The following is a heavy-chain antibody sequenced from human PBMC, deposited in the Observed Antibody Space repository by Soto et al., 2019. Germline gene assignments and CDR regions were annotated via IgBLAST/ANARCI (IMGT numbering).Heavy chain of an antibody. V-gene: IGHV2-5*02. D-gene: IGHD2-21*02. J-gene: IGHJ6*02. CDR2: IYWDDDQ. CDR3: VHSRCGGDCLRSYSSHYYYGMDV. CDR1: GFSLSTGGLG. Sequence: QITLKESGPTLVKPTQTLTLTCTFSGFSLSTGGLGVGWIRQPPGEALEWLALIYWDDDQRYSPSLRSRLTITKDISKNRVVLIMTNMDPVDTATYYCVHSRCGGDCLRSYSSHYYYGMDVWGQGTTVTVSS.